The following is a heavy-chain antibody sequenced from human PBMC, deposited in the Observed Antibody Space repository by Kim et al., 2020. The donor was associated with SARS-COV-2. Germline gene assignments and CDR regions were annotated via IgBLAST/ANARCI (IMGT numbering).Heavy chain of an antibody. Sequence: GRFTISSDNAKNSLYLPMNSLRAEDTAVYYCARPVAGEVGDSSGYYYLDYWGQGTLVTVSS. D-gene: IGHD3-22*01. CDR3: ARPVAGEVGDSSGYYYLDY. J-gene: IGHJ4*02. V-gene: IGHV3-11*01.